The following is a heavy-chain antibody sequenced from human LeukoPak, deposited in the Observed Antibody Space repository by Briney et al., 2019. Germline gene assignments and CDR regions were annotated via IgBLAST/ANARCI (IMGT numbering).Heavy chain of an antibody. CDR3: ARKTDSGGQGDY. V-gene: IGHV3-66*01. Sequence: GGSLRLSCAAFGFTVSVNYMSWVRQAPRKGLECVSVIYSGGNTYYADSVKGRFTISRDNSKNTLYLQMNSLRAEDTAVYYCARKTDSGGQGDYWGPGTLVTVSS. D-gene: IGHD3-22*01. CDR2: IYSGGNT. J-gene: IGHJ4*02. CDR1: GFTVSVNY.